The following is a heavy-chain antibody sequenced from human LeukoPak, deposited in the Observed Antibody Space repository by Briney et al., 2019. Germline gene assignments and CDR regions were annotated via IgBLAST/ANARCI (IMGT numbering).Heavy chain of an antibody. J-gene: IGHJ4*02. CDR1: DGSISGYY. Sequence: PSETPSLTCSVSDGSISGYYWSWIRQPPGKGLEWIGYIYYTGSTNYNPSLKSRVTMSVDTSKNHFSLKLSSVTAADTAVYYCARGTVTTPFFDYWGQGTLVTVSS. CDR2: IYYTGST. CDR3: ARGTVTTPFFDY. V-gene: IGHV4-59*01. D-gene: IGHD4-17*01.